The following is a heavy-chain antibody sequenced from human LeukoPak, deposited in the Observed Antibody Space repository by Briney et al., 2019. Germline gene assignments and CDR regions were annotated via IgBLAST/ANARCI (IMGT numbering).Heavy chain of an antibody. D-gene: IGHD2-2*01. J-gene: IGHJ4*02. CDR1: GYTFTGYY. Sequence: ASVKVSCKASGYTFTGYYMHWVRQAPGQGLEWMGRINPNSGDTNYAQKFQGRVTMTRDKSISTAYMELSRLRSDDTAVYYCARDYCSSTSCLFDYWGQGTLVTVSS. CDR2: INPNSGDT. CDR3: ARDYCSSTSCLFDY. V-gene: IGHV1-2*06.